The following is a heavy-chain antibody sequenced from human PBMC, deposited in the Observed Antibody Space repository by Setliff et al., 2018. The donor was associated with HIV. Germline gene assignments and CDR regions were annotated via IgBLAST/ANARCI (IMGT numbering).Heavy chain of an antibody. CDR2: IIPIFGTA. V-gene: IGHV1-69*05. Sequence: SVKVSCKASGGTFSRHAISWVRQAPGQGLEWMGGIIPIFGTANYAQKFQGRVTITRDTSAYTAYMESSSLTSEDTAVYYCGRAGDYGDYVIDYWGQGTLVTVSS. J-gene: IGHJ4*02. D-gene: IGHD4-17*01. CDR3: GRAGDYGDYVIDY. CDR1: GGTFSRHA.